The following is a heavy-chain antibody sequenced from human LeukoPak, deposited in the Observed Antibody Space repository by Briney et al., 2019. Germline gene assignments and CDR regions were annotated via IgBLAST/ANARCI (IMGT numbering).Heavy chain of an antibody. D-gene: IGHD3-22*01. CDR1: GGSISSSSYY. CDR2: IYYSGST. Sequence: SETLSLTCTVSGGSISSSSYYWGWIRQPPGKGLEWIGSIYYSGSTYYNPSLKSRVTISVDTSKNQFSLKLSSVTAADTAVYYCAREYYYDSSGYEQPGYWGQGTLVTVSS. V-gene: IGHV4-39*02. J-gene: IGHJ4*02. CDR3: AREYYYDSSGYEQPGY.